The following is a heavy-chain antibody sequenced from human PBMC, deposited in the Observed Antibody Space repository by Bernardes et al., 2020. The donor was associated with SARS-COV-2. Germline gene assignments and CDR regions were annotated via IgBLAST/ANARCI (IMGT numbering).Heavy chain of an antibody. CDR2: IIPITSVS. Sequence: SVKVSCKASRDTSTTFAFHWVRQAPGQGPEWMGRIIPITSVSDCAHTFQGRLSFSADKSTSTFYMELTNLNSTDTAVYFCAKQSLRTGPLTFWGQGTLVTVSS. D-gene: IGHD4-4*01. J-gene: IGHJ4*02. CDR1: RDTSTTFA. V-gene: IGHV1-69*04. CDR3: AKQSLRTGPLTF.